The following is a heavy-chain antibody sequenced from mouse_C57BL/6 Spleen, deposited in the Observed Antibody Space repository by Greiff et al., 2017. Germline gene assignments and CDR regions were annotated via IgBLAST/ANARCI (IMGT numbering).Heavy chain of an antibody. D-gene: IGHD2-12*01. CDR3: ARSRYSYFFAY. CDR1: GYTFTDYY. CDR2: IYPGSGNT. V-gene: IGHV1-76*01. Sequence: QVHVKQSGAELVRPGASVKLSCKASGYTFTDYYINWVKQRPGQGLEWIARIYPGSGNTYYNEKFKGKATLTAEKSSSTAYMQLSSLTSEDSAVYFCARSRYSYFFAYWGQGTLVTVSA. J-gene: IGHJ3*01.